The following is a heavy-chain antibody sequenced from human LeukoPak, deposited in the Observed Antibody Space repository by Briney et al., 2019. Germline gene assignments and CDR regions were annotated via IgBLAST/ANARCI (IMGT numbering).Heavy chain of an antibody. CDR2: INHSGST. D-gene: IGHD3-22*01. J-gene: IGHJ4*02. Sequence: PSETLSLTCAVYGGSFSGYYWSWIRQPPGKGLEWIGEINHSGSTNYNSSLKSRVTISVDTSKNQFSLKLSSVTAADTAVYYCARGQVLTSIAARRSYYYDSSGSLNDYWGQGTLVTVSS. V-gene: IGHV4-34*01. CDR1: GGSFSGYY. CDR3: ARGQVLTSIAARRSYYYDSSGSLNDY.